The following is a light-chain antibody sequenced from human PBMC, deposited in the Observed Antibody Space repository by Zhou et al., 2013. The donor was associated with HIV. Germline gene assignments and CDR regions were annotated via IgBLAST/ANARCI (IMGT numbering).Light chain of an antibody. CDR1: QSVATN. V-gene: IGKV3-20*01. CDR2: GAS. Sequence: EVVMTQSPATLSVSPGERVTLSCRASQSVATNLAWYQQKPGQAPRLLIYGASSRATGIPDRFSGSGSGTDFTLTISRLEPEDFAVYYCHQYGSSPTFGQGTKVEIK. CDR3: HQYGSSPT. J-gene: IGKJ1*01.